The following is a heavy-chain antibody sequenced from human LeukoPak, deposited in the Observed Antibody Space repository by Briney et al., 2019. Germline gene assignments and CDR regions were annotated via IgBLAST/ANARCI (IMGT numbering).Heavy chain of an antibody. CDR2: IYYSGST. Sequence: KSSETLSLTCTVSGGSISSYYWSWIRQPPGKGLEWIGYIYYSGSTNYNPSLKSRVTISVDTSKNQFSLKLSSVTAADTAVYYCVRAVKYYYDSSGYPKWFDPWGQGTLVTVSS. J-gene: IGHJ5*02. V-gene: IGHV4-59*01. D-gene: IGHD3-22*01. CDR1: GGSISSYY. CDR3: VRAVKYYYDSSGYPKWFDP.